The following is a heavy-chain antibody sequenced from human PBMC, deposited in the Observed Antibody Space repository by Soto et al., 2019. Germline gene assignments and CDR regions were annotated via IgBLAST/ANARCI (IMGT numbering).Heavy chain of an antibody. V-gene: IGHV3-23*01. Sequence: EVQLLESGGGLVQPGGSLRLSCAASGFTFSIYAMTWVRQAPGKGLEWVSYITGSGGGTYYADSVKGRFTSSRDNSKNTLFLQMNSLRAEDTAVYYCAREIRVAGRRNYFDYWGQGALVTVSS. J-gene: IGHJ4*02. D-gene: IGHD6-19*01. CDR1: GFTFSIYA. CDR3: AREIRVAGRRNYFDY. CDR2: ITGSGGGT.